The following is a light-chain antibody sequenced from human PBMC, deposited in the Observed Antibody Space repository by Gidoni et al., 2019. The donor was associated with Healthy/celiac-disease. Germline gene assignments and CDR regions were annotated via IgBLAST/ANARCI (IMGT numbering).Light chain of an antibody. V-gene: IGKV3-20*01. CDR2: GAYGAS. CDR1: QSVRNGY. CDR3: QQYGSLVT. J-gene: IGKJ4*01. Sequence: ELVFTQSPGTLSLSPGERATLSCRASQSVRNGYLAWYQQKPGQAPRLLVYGAYGASTRATGIPDRFSGSGSRTDFTLTISRLEPEDSAVYYCQQYGSLVTFGGGTKVEIK.